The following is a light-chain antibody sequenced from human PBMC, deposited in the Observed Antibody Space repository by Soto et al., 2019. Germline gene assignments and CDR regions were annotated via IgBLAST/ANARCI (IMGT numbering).Light chain of an antibody. V-gene: IGLV2-14*01. CDR3: SSYTRTSSLI. J-gene: IGLJ2*01. Sequence: QSALTQPASVSGSLGQSITISCTGTSTDIGAFNFVSWYQQHPRKVPKLMIFEVSNRPSGVSNRFSGSKSGNTASLSISGLQAEDEADYYCSSYTRTSSLIFGGGTKVTVL. CDR2: EVS. CDR1: STDIGAFNF.